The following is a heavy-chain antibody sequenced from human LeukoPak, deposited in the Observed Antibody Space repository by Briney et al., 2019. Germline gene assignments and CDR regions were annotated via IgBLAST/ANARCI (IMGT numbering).Heavy chain of an antibody. CDR3: ASSYSSGWRYFDY. V-gene: IGHV3-30*02. J-gene: IGHJ4*02. CDR2: IRYDGSNK. CDR1: GFTFSSYG. Sequence: GGSLRLSCAASGFTFSSYGMHWVRQAPGKGLEWVAFIRYDGSNKYYADSVKGRFTISRDNSKNTLYLQMNSLRAEDTAVYYCASSYSSGWRYFDYWGQGTLVTVSS. D-gene: IGHD6-19*01.